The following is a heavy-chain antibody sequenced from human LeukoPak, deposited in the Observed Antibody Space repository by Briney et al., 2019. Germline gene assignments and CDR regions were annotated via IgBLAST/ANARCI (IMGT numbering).Heavy chain of an antibody. D-gene: IGHD5-24*01. CDR3: ARSGQLRGDGYKGSDY. CDR1: EYTFTGYY. V-gene: IGHV1-2*02. Sequence: ASVKVSCKASEYTFTGYYMHWVRQAPGQGLEWMGWVNPNSGGTNYAQKFQGRVTMTRDTSISTAYMELSRLRSEDTAVYYCARSGQLRGDGYKGSDYWGQGTLVTVSS. CDR2: VNPNSGGT. J-gene: IGHJ4*02.